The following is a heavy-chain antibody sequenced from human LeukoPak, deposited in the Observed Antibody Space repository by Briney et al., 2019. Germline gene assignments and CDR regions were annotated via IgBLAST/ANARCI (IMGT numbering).Heavy chain of an antibody. Sequence: SETLSLTCTVSDGSISSSSYYWGWIRQPPGKGLEWIGSIYYLGSTYYNPYLKSRVTISVDTSKNQFSLKLSSVTAADTAVYYCARHGAIRYHYDSRDYYGVDVWGHGTAVTVSS. J-gene: IGHJ6*02. CDR1: DGSISSSSYY. CDR3: ARHGAIRYHYDSRDYYGVDV. CDR2: IYYLGST. D-gene: IGHD3-22*01. V-gene: IGHV4-39*01.